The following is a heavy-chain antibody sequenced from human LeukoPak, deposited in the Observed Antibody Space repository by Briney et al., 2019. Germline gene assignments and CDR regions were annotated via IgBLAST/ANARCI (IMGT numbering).Heavy chain of an antibody. CDR3: ARLRPKTSDAFDI. Sequence: SETLSLTCTVSGGSISSYYWSWIRQPPRKGLEWIGYIYYSGSTNYNPSLKSRVTISVDTSKNQSSLKLSSVTAADTAVYYCARLRPKTSDAFDIWGQGTMVTVSS. J-gene: IGHJ3*02. CDR1: GGSISSYY. D-gene: IGHD3-16*01. V-gene: IGHV4-59*01. CDR2: IYYSGST.